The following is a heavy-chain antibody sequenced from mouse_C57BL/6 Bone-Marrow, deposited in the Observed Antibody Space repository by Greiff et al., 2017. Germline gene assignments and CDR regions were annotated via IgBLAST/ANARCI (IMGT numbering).Heavy chain of an antibody. CDR3: ARDGYKGFDY. Sequence: VQLQQSGPELVKPGASVKISCKASGYTFTDYYMNWVKQSHGKSLEWIGDINPNNGGTSYNQKFKGKATLTVDKSSSTAYMELRSLTSEDSAVYYCARDGYKGFDYWGQGTTLTVSS. CDR1: GYTFTDYY. V-gene: IGHV1-26*01. CDR2: INPNNGGT. D-gene: IGHD2-3*01. J-gene: IGHJ2*01.